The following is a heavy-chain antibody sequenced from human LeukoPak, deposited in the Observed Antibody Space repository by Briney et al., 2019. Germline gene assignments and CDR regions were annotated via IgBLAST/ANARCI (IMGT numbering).Heavy chain of an antibody. D-gene: IGHD3-10*01. Sequence: SETLSLTCTVPGGSINGYYWSWIRQPPGKGLEWIGYIYYSGSTNYNPSLKSRVTISVDTSKNQFSLKLSSVTAADTAVYYCARHGNCYGSGSYYWGQGTLVTVSS. CDR2: IYYSGST. CDR1: GGSINGYY. CDR3: ARHGNCYGSGSYY. V-gene: IGHV4-59*08. J-gene: IGHJ4*02.